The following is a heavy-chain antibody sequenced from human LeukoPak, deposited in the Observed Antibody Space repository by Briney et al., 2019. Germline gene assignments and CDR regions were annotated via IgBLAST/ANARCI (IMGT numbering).Heavy chain of an antibody. CDR2: IYPGDSDT. D-gene: IGHD2-15*01. V-gene: IGHV5-51*01. Sequence: GESLKISXKGSGYSFTSYWIGWVRQMPGKGLEWMGIIYPGDSDTIYSPSFQGQVTISVDKSISTAYLQWHTLKASDTATYYCARLYCRGGACYGGWFDPWGQGTLVTVSS. CDR3: ARLYCRGGACYGGWFDP. J-gene: IGHJ5*02. CDR1: GYSFTSYW.